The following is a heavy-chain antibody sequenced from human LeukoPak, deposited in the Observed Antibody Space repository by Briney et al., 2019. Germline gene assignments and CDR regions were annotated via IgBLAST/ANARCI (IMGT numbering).Heavy chain of an antibody. CDR1: GYTFTSYY. CDR2: INPRGGST. J-gene: IGHJ3*02. D-gene: IGHD2-15*01. CDR3: ARETYCSGGSCYSGRPHDAFDI. Sequence: GASVKVSCKASGYTFTSYYMHWVRQAPGQGLEWMGIINPRGGSTSYAQKFQGRVTMTRDMSTSTVYMELSSLRSEDTAVYYCARETYCSGGSCYSGRPHDAFDIWGQGTMVTVSS. V-gene: IGHV1-46*01.